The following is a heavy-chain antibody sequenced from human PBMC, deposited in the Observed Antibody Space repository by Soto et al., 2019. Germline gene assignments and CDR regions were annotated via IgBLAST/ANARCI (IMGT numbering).Heavy chain of an antibody. CDR3: ATMGTPATGLFYFDY. Sequence: SETLALTCTVSGGSISSGNYYWSWIRQPPGKGLEWIGFISYSGSTYYNLSLKSRVTISVDTSKNQFSLNLNFVTAADTAVYYCATMGTPATGLFYFDYWGQGTLVTVSS. V-gene: IGHV4-30-4*01. J-gene: IGHJ4*02. CDR2: ISYSGST. D-gene: IGHD2-15*01. CDR1: GGSISSGNYY.